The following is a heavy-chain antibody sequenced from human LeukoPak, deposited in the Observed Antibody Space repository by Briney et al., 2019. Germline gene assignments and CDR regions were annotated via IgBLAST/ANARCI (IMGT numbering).Heavy chain of an antibody. J-gene: IGHJ4*02. V-gene: IGHV1-18*01. CDR1: GYTSSSYG. Sequence: ASVTVSCKASGYTSSSYGISWLRQAPGQGLEWMGWISAYNGNTNYAQKLQGRVTMTTDTSTSTAYMELRSLRSDDTAVYYCARVRWGWVRSLKYFGYWGQGTLVTVSS. CDR2: ISAYNGNT. D-gene: IGHD3-16*01. CDR3: ARVRWGWVRSLKYFGY.